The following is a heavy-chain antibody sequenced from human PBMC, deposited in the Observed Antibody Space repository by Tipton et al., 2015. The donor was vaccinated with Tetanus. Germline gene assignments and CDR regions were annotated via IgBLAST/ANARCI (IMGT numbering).Heavy chain of an antibody. J-gene: IGHJ5*02. Sequence: LRLSCTVSGDSLVRGGYYWTWIRHLPGKGLEWIGYIYHTGAAHYNPSLKSRVTLSVDMSKNQFFLNMTSVTAADTAVYYCAILPKHWLAPRGAPWGQGILVTVSS. V-gene: IGHV4-31*02. D-gene: IGHD6-19*01. CDR3: AILPKHWLAPRGAP. CDR2: IYHTGAA. CDR1: GDSLVRGGYY.